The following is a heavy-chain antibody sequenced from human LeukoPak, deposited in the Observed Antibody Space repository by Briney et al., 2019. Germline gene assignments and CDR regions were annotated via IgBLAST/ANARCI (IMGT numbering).Heavy chain of an antibody. J-gene: IGHJ5*02. CDR2: ISSSSSYI. Sequence: GGSLRLSCAASGFTFSSYSMNWVRQAPGKGLEWVSSISSSSSYIYYADSVKGRFTISRDNAKNSLYLQMNSLRAEDTAVYYCAATYYYGSGSYSWSDPWGQGTLVTVSS. V-gene: IGHV3-21*04. CDR3: AATYYYGSGSYSWSDP. CDR1: GFTFSSYS. D-gene: IGHD3-10*01.